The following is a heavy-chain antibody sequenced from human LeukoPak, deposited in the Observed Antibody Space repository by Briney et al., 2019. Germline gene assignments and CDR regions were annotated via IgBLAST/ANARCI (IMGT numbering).Heavy chain of an antibody. CDR3: ARSARWGASSAFDI. CDR2: INTNTGNP. Sequence: GASVKVSCKASGYTFTTYAMNWVRQAPGQGVEWMGWINTNTGNPTYTQGFTGRFVFSLDTSVSTAYLQISSLKAEDTAVYYCARSARWGASSAFDIWGQGTMVTVSS. CDR1: GYTFTTYA. D-gene: IGHD3-16*01. V-gene: IGHV7-4-1*02. J-gene: IGHJ3*02.